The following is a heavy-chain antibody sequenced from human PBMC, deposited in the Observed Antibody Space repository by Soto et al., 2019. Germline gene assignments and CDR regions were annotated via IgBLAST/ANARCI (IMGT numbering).Heavy chain of an antibody. D-gene: IGHD3-22*01. V-gene: IGHV1-2*02. CDR2: INPNSGGI. J-gene: IGHJ4*02. Sequence: QAQLVQSGAEVKKPGASVKVSCKASGYTFTGYYMHWVRQAPGQGLEWMGWINPNSGGIKDAQKFQGRVTMTRDTSISTAYMELSRLRSDDTAVYYCARRAGDYYESSGYGYSFDYWGQGTLVTVSS. CDR1: GYTFTGYY. CDR3: ARRAGDYYESSGYGYSFDY.